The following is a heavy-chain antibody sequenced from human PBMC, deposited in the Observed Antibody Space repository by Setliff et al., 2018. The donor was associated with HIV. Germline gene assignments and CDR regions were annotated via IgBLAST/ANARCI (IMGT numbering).Heavy chain of an antibody. D-gene: IGHD2-2*01. J-gene: IGHJ4*02. V-gene: IGHV1-18*01. CDR3: ARGPPIVVVPAALLTFDY. CDR2: ISAYNGNT. Sequence: GASVKVSCKASGYTFTSYGISWVRQAPGQGLERMGWISAYNGNTNYAQKLQGRVTMTTDTSTSTAYMELRSLRSDDTAVYYCARGPPIVVVPAALLTFDYWGQGTLVTVSS. CDR1: GYTFTSYG.